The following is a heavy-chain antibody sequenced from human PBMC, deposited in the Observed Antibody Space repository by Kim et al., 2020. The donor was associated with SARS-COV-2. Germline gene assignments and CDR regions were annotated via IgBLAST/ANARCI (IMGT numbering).Heavy chain of an antibody. V-gene: IGHV3-15*01. D-gene: IGHD6-19*01. CDR3: TTDGIAVAGLDY. J-gene: IGHJ4*02. Sequence: DYAAPVKGRFTISRDDSKNTLYLQMNSLKTEDTAVYYCTTDGIAVAGLDYWGQGTLVTVSS.